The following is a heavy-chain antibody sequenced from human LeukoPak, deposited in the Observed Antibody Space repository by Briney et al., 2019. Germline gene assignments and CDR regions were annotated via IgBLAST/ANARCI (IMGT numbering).Heavy chain of an antibody. CDR3: ARSSSWLSSFDYYMDV. J-gene: IGHJ6*03. Sequence: PGGSLRLSCAASGFTFSSYWMSWVRQAPGKGLEWVANIKQDGSEKYYVDSVEGRFTISRDNAKNSLYLQMNSLRAEDTAVYYCARSSSWLSSFDYYMDVWGKGTTVTISS. V-gene: IGHV3-7*01. CDR1: GFTFSSYW. D-gene: IGHD6-13*01. CDR2: IKQDGSEK.